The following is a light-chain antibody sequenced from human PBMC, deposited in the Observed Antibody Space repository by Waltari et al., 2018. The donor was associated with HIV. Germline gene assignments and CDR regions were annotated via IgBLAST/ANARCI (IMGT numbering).Light chain of an antibody. J-gene: IGKJ1*01. CDR3: QQYNNWPPWT. V-gene: IGKV3-15*01. CDR1: QRVSSN. Sequence: EIVMTQSPATPSVSPGERATLSCRASQRVSSNLAWYQQKPGQAPRLLIYGASTRATGIPARFSGSGSGTEFTLTISSLQSEDFAVYYCQQYNNWPPWTFGQGTKVEIK. CDR2: GAS.